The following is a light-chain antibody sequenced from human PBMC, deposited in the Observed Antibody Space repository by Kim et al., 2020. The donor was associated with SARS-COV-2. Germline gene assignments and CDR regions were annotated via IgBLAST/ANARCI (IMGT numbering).Light chain of an antibody. CDR2: GAS. CDR1: QSVSSN. CDR3: QQYNNWPTT. V-gene: IGKV3-15*01. J-gene: IGKJ1*01. Sequence: EIAMTQSTATLSVSPGERATLTCRASQSVSSNLAWYQQKPGQAPRLLIYGASTRATGIPARFSGSGSGTEFTLTISSLQSEDFAVYYCQQYNNWPTTFGQGTKVDIK.